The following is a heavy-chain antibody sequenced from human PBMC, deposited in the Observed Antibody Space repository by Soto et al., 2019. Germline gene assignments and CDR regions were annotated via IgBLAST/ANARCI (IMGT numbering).Heavy chain of an antibody. Sequence: XSVKVSCEASVYTFTGYYMHWVRQAPGQGLEWMGWINPNSGGTNYAQKFQGRVTMTRDTSISTAYMELSRLRSDDTAVYYCARVRSITMIVVVINDAFDIWGQGTMVTVSS. D-gene: IGHD3-22*01. J-gene: IGHJ3*02. CDR3: ARVRSITMIVVVINDAFDI. V-gene: IGHV1-2*02. CDR2: INPNSGGT. CDR1: VYTFTGYY.